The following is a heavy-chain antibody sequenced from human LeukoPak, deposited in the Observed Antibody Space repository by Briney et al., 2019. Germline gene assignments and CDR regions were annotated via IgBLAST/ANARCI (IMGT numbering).Heavy chain of an antibody. D-gene: IGHD3-16*01. CDR2: INHSGST. CDR3: ARGVPAMITFGGVVIDY. V-gene: IGHV4-39*07. Sequence: PSETLSLTCSVSGDSVSRSDSYWDWIRQPPGKGLEWIGEINHSGSTNYNPSLKSRVTISVDTSKNQFSLKLSSVTAADTAVYYCARGVPAMITFGGVVIDYWGQGTLVTVSS. CDR1: GDSVSRSDSY. J-gene: IGHJ4*02.